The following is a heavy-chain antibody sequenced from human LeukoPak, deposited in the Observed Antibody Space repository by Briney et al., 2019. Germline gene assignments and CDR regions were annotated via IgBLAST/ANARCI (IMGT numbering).Heavy chain of an antibody. J-gene: IGHJ4*02. CDR1: GGSISSYY. CDR2: IYYSGST. CDR3: ARDSYNYGSGSLDY. V-gene: IGHV4-59*01. D-gene: IGHD5-18*01. Sequence: SEALSLTCTVSGGSISSYYWSWIRQPPGKGLEWIGYIYYSGSTNYNPSLKSRVTISVDTSKNQFSLKLSSVTAADTAMYYCARDSYNYGSGSLDYWGRGTLVTVSS.